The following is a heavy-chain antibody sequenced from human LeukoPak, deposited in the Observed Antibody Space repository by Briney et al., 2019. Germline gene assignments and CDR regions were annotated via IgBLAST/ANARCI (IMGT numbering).Heavy chain of an antibody. CDR1: GFTFTSSA. D-gene: IGHD2-15*01. J-gene: IGHJ3*02. V-gene: IGHV1-58*01. CDR3: AADLAGYCSGGSCGAFDI. CDR2: IVVGSGNT. Sequence: EASVKVSCKASGFTFTSSAVQWVRQARGQRLEWIGWIVVGSGNTNYAQKFQERVTITRDMSTSTAYMELSSLRSEDTAVYYCAADLAGYCSGGSCGAFDIWGQGTMVTVSS.